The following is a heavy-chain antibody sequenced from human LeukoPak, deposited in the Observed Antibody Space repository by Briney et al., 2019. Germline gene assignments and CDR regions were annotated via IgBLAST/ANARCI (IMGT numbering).Heavy chain of an antibody. CDR3: ARGVSVVVIPIDY. V-gene: IGHV3-30-3*01. CDR1: GFTFSSYA. D-gene: IGHD3-22*01. J-gene: IGHJ4*02. Sequence: GGSLRLSCAASGFTFSSYAMHWVRQAPGKGLEWVAVISYDGSNKYYADSVKGRFTISRDNSKNTLYLQMNSLRAEDTAVYYCARGVSVVVIPIDYWGQGTLVTVSS. CDR2: ISYDGSNK.